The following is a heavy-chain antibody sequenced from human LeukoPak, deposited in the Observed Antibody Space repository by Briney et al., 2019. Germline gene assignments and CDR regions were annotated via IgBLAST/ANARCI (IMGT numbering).Heavy chain of an antibody. D-gene: IGHD6-13*01. Sequence: PSETLSLTCTVSGGSISSSSYYWGWIRQPPGKGLEWIGSIYYSGSTYYNPSLKSRVTISVDTSKNQFSLKLSSVTAADTAVYYCARVGAPRGSSWYRIDYWGQGTLVTVSS. V-gene: IGHV4-39*07. J-gene: IGHJ4*02. CDR3: ARVGAPRGSSWYRIDY. CDR1: GGSISSSSYY. CDR2: IYYSGST.